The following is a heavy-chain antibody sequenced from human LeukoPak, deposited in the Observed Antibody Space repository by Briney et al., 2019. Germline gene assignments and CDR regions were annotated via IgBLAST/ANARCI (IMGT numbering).Heavy chain of an antibody. CDR1: GFTFSDYY. J-gene: IGHJ3*02. Sequence: XCAASGFTFSDYYMXWLRQAPGKGLEXVSYISSSGSTIYYADSVKGRFTISRDNAKNSLYLQMNSLRAVDTAVYYCALELGYGPFDILGQGTVVTVSS. CDR3: ALELGYGPFDI. CDR2: ISSSGSTI. D-gene: IGHD5-18*01. V-gene: IGHV3-11*04.